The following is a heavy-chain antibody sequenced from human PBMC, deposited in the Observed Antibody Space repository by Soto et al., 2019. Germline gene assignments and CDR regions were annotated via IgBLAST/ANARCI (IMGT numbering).Heavy chain of an antibody. CDR2: ISAYNGNT. V-gene: IGHV1-18*01. CDR1: GYTFTSYD. Sequence: GASVKVSCKASGYTFTSYDINWVRQATGQGLEWMGWISAYNGNTSYAQKLQGRVTMTTDTSTSTAYMELRSLRSDDTAVYYCARDKSGWYGDYWGQGTLVTVSS. D-gene: IGHD6-19*01. CDR3: ARDKSGWYGDY. J-gene: IGHJ4*02.